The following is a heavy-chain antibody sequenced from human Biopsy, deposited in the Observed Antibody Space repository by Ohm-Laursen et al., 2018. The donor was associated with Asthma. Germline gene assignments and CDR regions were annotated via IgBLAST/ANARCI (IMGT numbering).Heavy chain of an antibody. CDR2: INTNSGTP. D-gene: IGHD5-12*01. J-gene: IGHJ4*01. CDR1: GYSLTDLS. CDR3: TRAGSTFVADY. V-gene: IGHV7-4-1*01. Sequence: ASVKVSCKISGYSLTDLSMHWVRQAPGQGLEWMGWINTNSGTPTYVQGFSGRFVFSLDPSVTTAYLQIDSLRSEDTGVYYCTRAGSTFVADYWGQGTLVTVSS.